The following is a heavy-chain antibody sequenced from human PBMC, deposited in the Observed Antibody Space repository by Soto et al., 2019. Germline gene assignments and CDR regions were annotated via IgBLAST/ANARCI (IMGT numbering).Heavy chain of an antibody. Sequence: GGSLRLSCAASGFTVSSKYMTWVRQAPGKGLEWVSILWSAGLTYYADSVKGRFTISRDNFKNIVYLQMNGLGVEDSGVYFCARELPPDLWGQGTLVTVSS. J-gene: IGHJ4*01. CDR3: ARELPPDL. V-gene: IGHV3-53*01. CDR2: LWSAGLT. D-gene: IGHD2-15*01. CDR1: GFTVSSKY.